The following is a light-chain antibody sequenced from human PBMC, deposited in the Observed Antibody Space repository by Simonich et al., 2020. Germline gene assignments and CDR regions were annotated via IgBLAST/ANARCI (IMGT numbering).Light chain of an antibody. V-gene: IGKV1-5*03. CDR3: QQYNSYSLT. CDR1: QSISSW. J-gene: IGKJ4*01. CDR2: KAY. Sequence: DIQLTQSPSTLSASVGDRVTITCRASQSISSWFAWYHQKPGKAPKLLIYKAYSLESGVSSRFSGSGSGTEFTLTISSLQPDDFATYYCQQYNSYSLTFGGGTKVEIK.